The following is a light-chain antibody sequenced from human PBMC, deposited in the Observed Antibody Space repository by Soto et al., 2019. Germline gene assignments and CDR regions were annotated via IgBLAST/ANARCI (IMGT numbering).Light chain of an antibody. CDR3: QQYNNWPYT. J-gene: IGKJ2*01. CDR1: QSVSSN. V-gene: IGKV3-15*01. Sequence: EIVMTQSPATLSVSPGERATLSCRASQSVSSNLAWYQQKPGQAPRLLIYAASTRATGIPARFSGCGSGTEFTLTISSLQSEDFAVYYCQQYNNWPYTFGQGTKLEIK. CDR2: AAS.